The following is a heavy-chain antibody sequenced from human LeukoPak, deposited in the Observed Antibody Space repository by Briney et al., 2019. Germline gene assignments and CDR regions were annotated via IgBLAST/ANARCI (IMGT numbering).Heavy chain of an antibody. D-gene: IGHD4-17*01. V-gene: IGHV1-2*02. J-gene: IGHJ4*02. Sequence: ASVKVSCKASGYTFTGYYIHWVRQAPGQGLEWMGWINPNSGGTNYAQKFQGRVTMTRDTSISTAYMELSRLRSDDTAVYYCARDRDYGDYACNYWGQGTLVTVSS. CDR3: ARDRDYGDYACNY. CDR2: INPNSGGT. CDR1: GYTFTGYY.